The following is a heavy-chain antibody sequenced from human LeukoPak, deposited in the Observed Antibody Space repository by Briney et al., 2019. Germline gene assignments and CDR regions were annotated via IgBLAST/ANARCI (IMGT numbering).Heavy chain of an antibody. Sequence: GGSLRLSCAASGFTFSSYAMHWVRQAPGKGLEWVAVISYDGSNKYYADSVKGRFTISRDNSKNTLYLQMNSLRAEDTAVYYCARGDSSGWYPQGSHFDYWGQGTLVTVSS. CDR3: ARGDSSGWYPQGSHFDY. V-gene: IGHV3-30-3*01. D-gene: IGHD6-19*01. J-gene: IGHJ4*02. CDR1: GFTFSSYA. CDR2: ISYDGSNK.